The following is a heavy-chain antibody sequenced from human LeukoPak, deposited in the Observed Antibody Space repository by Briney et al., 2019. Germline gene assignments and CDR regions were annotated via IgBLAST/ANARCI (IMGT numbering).Heavy chain of an antibody. CDR3: AGHGGYSNTWYYFDS. Sequence: SETLSLTCTVSGGSISSYYWSWIRQPPGKGLEWIGYIYYSGSTNYNPSLKSRVTISVDTSKNQFSLKLSSVTAADTAVYYCAGHGGYSNTWYYFDSWGQGTLVTVSS. CDR2: IYYSGST. J-gene: IGHJ4*02. D-gene: IGHD6-13*01. V-gene: IGHV4-59*01. CDR1: GGSISSYY.